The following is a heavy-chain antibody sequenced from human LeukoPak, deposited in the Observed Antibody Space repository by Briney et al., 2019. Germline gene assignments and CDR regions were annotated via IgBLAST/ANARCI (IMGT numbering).Heavy chain of an antibody. CDR1: GSTFTGYY. J-gene: IGHJ4*02. D-gene: IGHD5-18*01. Sequence: ASVKLSCKASGSTFTGYYMHWVRQAPGPGLEWMGWINTNTGNPSYARAFTGRFVFSLDTSVSTAYLQISSLKAEDTAVYYCAREAYSSAYFFDFWGQGTLVTVSS. CDR2: INTNTGNP. V-gene: IGHV7-4-1*02. CDR3: AREAYSSAYFFDF.